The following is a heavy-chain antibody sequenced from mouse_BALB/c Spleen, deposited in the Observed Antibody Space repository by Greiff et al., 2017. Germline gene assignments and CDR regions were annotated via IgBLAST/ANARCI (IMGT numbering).Heavy chain of an antibody. CDR2: ISNGGGST. V-gene: IGHV5-12-2*01. Sequence: EVQGVESGGGLVQPGGSLKLSCAASGFTFSSYTMSWVRQTPEKRLEWVAYISNGGGSTYYPDTVKGRFTISRDNAKNTLYLQMSSLKSEDTAMYYCARHLYAMDYWGQGTSVTVSS. CDR3: ARHLYAMDY. J-gene: IGHJ4*01. CDR1: GFTFSSYT.